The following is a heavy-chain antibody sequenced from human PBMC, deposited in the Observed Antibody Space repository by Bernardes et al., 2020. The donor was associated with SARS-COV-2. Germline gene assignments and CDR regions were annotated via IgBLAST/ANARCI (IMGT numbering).Heavy chain of an antibody. Sequence: VGSLRLSCEASGFIFSTYEMNWVRQAPGKGLEWLSYISSIGYLTHYADSVKGRFTMSRDYAKNSVDLQMNSLRVDDTGVYYCARQHRTSYSFDYWGRGNLVTVSS. CDR3: ARQHRTSYSFDY. J-gene: IGHJ4*02. V-gene: IGHV3-48*03. CDR2: ISSIGYLT. D-gene: IGHD3-10*01. CDR1: GFIFSTYE.